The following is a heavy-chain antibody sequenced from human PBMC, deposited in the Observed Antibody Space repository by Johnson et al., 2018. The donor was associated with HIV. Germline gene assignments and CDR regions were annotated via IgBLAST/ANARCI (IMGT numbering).Heavy chain of an antibody. D-gene: IGHD6-19*01. Sequence: QVQLVESGGGLVKPGGSLRLSCAASGFTFIDYYMSWIRQAPGKGLEWISYISGSGSTIYYADSVKGRFTISRDNSKNTLYLQMNSLRAEDTAVFYCTYSSAWSPGAFDIWGQGTMVTVSS. CDR1: GFTFIDYY. V-gene: IGHV3-11*04. CDR2: ISGSGSTI. J-gene: IGHJ3*02. CDR3: TYSSAWSPGAFDI.